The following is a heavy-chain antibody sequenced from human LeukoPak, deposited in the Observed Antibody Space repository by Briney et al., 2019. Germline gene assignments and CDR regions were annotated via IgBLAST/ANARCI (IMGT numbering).Heavy chain of an antibody. CDR1: GFTFSSYW. CDR2: INSDGSST. D-gene: IGHD6-19*01. V-gene: IGHV3-74*01. CDR3: ARAVAGGFDY. Sequence: GGSLRLSCAASGFTFSSYWMHWVRQAPGKGLGWVSRINSDGSSTSYADSVKGRFTISRDNAKNTLYLQMNSLRAEDTAVYYCARAVAGGFDYWGEGTLVTVSS. J-gene: IGHJ4*02.